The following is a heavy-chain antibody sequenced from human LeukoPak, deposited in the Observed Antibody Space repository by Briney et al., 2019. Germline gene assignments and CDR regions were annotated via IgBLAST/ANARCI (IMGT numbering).Heavy chain of an antibody. Sequence: PSETLSLTCAIYGGSYSGYYWSWIRQPPGKGLEWIGEINHSGSTNYNPSLKSRVTISVDTSKNQFSLKLSSVTAADTAVYYCARRLLGGEDYWGQGTLVTVSS. J-gene: IGHJ4*02. CDR2: INHSGST. D-gene: IGHD3-16*01. CDR1: GGSYSGYY. CDR3: ARRLLGGEDY. V-gene: IGHV4-34*01.